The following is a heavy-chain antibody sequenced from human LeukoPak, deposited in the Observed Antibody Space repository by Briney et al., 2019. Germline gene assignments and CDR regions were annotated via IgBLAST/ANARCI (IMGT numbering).Heavy chain of an antibody. D-gene: IGHD6-13*01. CDR3: ARGDPRVAAAGTDFDY. Sequence: SVKVSCKASGGTLSSYAISWVRQAPGQGLEWMGGIIPIFGTANYAQKFQGRVTITADESTSTAYMELSSLRSEDTAVYYCARGDPRVAAAGTDFDYWGQGTLVTVSS. J-gene: IGHJ4*02. CDR1: GGTLSSYA. CDR2: IIPIFGTA. V-gene: IGHV1-69*13.